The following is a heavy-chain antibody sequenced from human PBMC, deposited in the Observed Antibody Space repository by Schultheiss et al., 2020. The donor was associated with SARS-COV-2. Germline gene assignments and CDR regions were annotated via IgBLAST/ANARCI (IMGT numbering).Heavy chain of an antibody. D-gene: IGHD4-17*01. J-gene: IGHJ3*02. CDR3: ARDNLTTGAFDI. CDR2: ISGSGSST. CDR1: GFTFSTYA. Sequence: GESLKISCAASGFTFSTYAMNWVRQAPGKGLEWVSGISGSGSSTFYADSVKGRFTISRDNSKNTLYLQMNSLSADDTAVYYCARDNLTTGAFDIWGQGTMVTVSS. V-gene: IGHV3-23*01.